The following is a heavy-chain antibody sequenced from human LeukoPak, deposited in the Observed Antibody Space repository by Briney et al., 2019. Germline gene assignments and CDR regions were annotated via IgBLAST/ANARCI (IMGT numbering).Heavy chain of an antibody. CDR1: GFTVSRNY. J-gene: IGHJ4*02. V-gene: IGHV3-66*03. Sequence: GGSLRLSCAVSGFTVSRNYKSWVRQAPGRGLEWVSIIYSSGDTYYADSVKGRFTISRDNSKNRVFLQMNSLRAEDTAVYYCAKDSNWSCDYWGQGTLVTVSS. CDR2: IYSSGDT. D-gene: IGHD1-1*01. CDR3: AKDSNWSCDY.